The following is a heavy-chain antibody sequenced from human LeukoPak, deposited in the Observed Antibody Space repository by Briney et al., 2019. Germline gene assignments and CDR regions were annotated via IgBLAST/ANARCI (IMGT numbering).Heavy chain of an antibody. J-gene: IGHJ4*02. D-gene: IGHD1-1*01. CDR2: INHSGST. CDR1: GGSFSGYY. CDR3: ASGRAGARNWNPGY. V-gene: IGHV4-34*01. Sequence: SETLSLTCAVYGGSFSGYYWSWIRQPPGKGLEWIGEINHSGSTNYNPSLKSRVTISVDTSKNQFSLRLSSVTAADTAVYYCASGRAGARNWNPGYWGQGTLDTVSS.